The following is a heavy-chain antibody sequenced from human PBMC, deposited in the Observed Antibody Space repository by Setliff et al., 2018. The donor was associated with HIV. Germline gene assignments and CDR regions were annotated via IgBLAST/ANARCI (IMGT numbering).Heavy chain of an antibody. J-gene: IGHJ4*02. D-gene: IGHD3-3*01. V-gene: IGHV4-38-2*02. CDR1: GYSISSGYY. Sequence: SETLSLTCAVSGYSISSGYYWGWIRQPPGQGPEWIGSVYYTGSTYYSLSLNSRVTISVDTSKKRFSLKLTSVTAADTALYYCARDVMEYFGNYFDYWGQGALVTVSS. CDR2: VYYTGST. CDR3: ARDVMEYFGNYFDY.